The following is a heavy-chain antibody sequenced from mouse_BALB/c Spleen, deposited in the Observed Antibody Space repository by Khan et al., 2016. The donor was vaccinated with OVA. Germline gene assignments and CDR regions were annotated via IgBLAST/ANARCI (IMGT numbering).Heavy chain of an antibody. Sequence: QVQLKQSGTELLKPGTSVKLSCKASGYSFTNYDINWVRQRPEQGLEWIGWIFPGNGNIQYNEKFKDKATLTIDKSSRTAYMRLSRLPYEDSGVYFCARGDSVKFDSWGQGTILTVSS. J-gene: IGHJ2*01. V-gene: IGHV1-85*01. CDR2: IFPGNGNI. CDR3: ARGDSVKFDS. D-gene: IGHD2-13*01. CDR1: GYSFTNYD.